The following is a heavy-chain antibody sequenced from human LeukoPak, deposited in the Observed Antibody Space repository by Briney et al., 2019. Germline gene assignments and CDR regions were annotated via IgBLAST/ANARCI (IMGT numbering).Heavy chain of an antibody. CDR1: GFTFSSYS. J-gene: IGHJ4*02. D-gene: IGHD3-22*01. V-gene: IGHV3-21*01. Sequence: GGSLRLSCAASGFTFSSYSMNWVRQAPGKGLEWVSSISSSSSYIYYADSVKGRFTISSDNAKSSLYLQMNSLRAEDTAVYYCARESLGSSGYYRDYWGQGTLVTVSS. CDR3: ARESLGSSGYYRDY. CDR2: ISSSSSYI.